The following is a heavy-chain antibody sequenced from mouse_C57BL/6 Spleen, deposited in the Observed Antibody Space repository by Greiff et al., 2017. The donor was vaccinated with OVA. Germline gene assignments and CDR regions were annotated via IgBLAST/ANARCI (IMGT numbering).Heavy chain of an antibody. CDR3: ARDTTVVATDWYFDV. CDR1: GFTFSSYA. D-gene: IGHD1-1*01. Sequence: EVQLVESGGGLVKPGGSLKLSCAASGFTFSSYAMSWVRQTPEKRLEWVATISDGGSYTYYPDNVKGRFTISRDNAKNNLYLQMSYLKSEDTAMYYCARDTTVVATDWYFDVWGTGTTVTVSS. CDR2: ISDGGSYT. J-gene: IGHJ1*03. V-gene: IGHV5-4*01.